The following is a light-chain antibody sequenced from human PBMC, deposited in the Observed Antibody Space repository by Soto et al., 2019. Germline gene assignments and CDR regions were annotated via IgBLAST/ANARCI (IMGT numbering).Light chain of an antibody. V-gene: IGLV2-11*01. CDR1: SSDVGDYNS. J-gene: IGLJ1*01. Sequence: QSVLTQPRSVSGSPGQSVTVSCIGISSDVGDYNSVSWYQQHPGKAPKLMIYDVSKRPSGIPDRFSGSKSGNTASLTISGLQAEDEADYYCCSYVGGYSYVFGIGTRSPS. CDR2: DVS. CDR3: CSYVGGYSYV.